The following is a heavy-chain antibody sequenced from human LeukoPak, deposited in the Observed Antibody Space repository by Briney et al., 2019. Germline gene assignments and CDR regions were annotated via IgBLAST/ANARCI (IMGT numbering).Heavy chain of an antibody. Sequence: GGSLRLSCAASGFTVSSNYMSWVRQAPGKGLEWVSVIYSGGSTYYADSVTGRFTISRDNSKNTLYLQMNSLRAEDTAVYYCARDHYDILTGQDFQHWGQGTLVTVSS. CDR1: GFTVSSNY. V-gene: IGHV3-53*01. CDR3: ARDHYDILTGQDFQH. J-gene: IGHJ1*01. D-gene: IGHD3-9*01. CDR2: IYSGGST.